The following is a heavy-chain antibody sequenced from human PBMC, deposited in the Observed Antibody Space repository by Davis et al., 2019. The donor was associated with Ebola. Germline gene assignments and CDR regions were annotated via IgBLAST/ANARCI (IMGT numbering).Heavy chain of an antibody. CDR1: GYTFTSYA. J-gene: IGHJ4*02. Sequence: AASVKVSCKASGYTFTSYAISWVRQAPGQGLEWMGWISVYSSYTNYAQKFQGRVTMTTDTSTSTTYMELRRLRPDDTAIYYCASGNEVATVFDYWGQGTLVTVSS. D-gene: IGHD5-12*01. CDR3: ASGNEVATVFDY. V-gene: IGHV1-18*01. CDR2: ISVYSSYT.